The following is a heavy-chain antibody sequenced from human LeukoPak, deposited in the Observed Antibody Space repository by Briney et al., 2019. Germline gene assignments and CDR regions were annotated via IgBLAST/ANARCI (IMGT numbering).Heavy chain of an antibody. CDR2: INPSGGST. J-gene: IGHJ5*01. D-gene: IGHD1-26*01. CDR1: GGTFTSYY. CDR3: ARQGRVGNNYFDS. V-gene: IGHV1-46*01. Sequence: ASVKVSCKASGGTFTSYYIHWVRQAPGQGLEWMGIINPSGGSTSYAQKFQVRVTMTRDMSPSTVYMELSSLRSEDTAVYYCARQGRVGNNYFDSWGQGILVTVSS.